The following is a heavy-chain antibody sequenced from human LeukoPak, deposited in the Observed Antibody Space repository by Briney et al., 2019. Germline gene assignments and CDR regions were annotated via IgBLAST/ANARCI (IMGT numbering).Heavy chain of an antibody. CDR3: AKGDYDSSGYKDY. CDR2: ISGSGGST. Sequence: GGSLRLSCAASGFTFSSYAMSWVRQAPGKGLEWVSAISGSGGSTYYADSVKGRITISRDNSKNTLYLQMNSLRAEDTAVYYCAKGDYDSSGYKDYWGQGTLVTVSS. CDR1: GFTFSSYA. D-gene: IGHD3-22*01. J-gene: IGHJ4*02. V-gene: IGHV3-23*01.